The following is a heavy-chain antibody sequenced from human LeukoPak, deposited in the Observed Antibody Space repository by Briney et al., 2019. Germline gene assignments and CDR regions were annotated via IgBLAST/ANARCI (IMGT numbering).Heavy chain of an antibody. Sequence: GASVKVSCKASGYTFTTYYMHWVRQAPGQGLEWMGIINPSGGSTSYAQKFQGRVTLTRDMSTSTVYMELSSLRSEDKAVYYCARGFHYYYMDVWGRGTTVTVSS. J-gene: IGHJ6*03. V-gene: IGHV1-46*01. CDR1: GYTFTTYY. CDR2: INPSGGST. CDR3: ARGFHYYYMDV.